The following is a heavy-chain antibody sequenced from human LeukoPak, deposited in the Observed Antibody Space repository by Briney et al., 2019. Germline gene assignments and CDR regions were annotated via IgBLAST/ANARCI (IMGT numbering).Heavy chain of an antibody. D-gene: IGHD3-10*01. CDR3: ATFRVLWFGEFRGAQRSTNWFDP. V-gene: IGHV1-18*01. CDR1: GYTFTSYG. Sequence: GASVKFSCKASGYTFTSYGISWVRQAPGQGLEWMGWISAYNGNTNYAQKLQGRVTMTTDTSTSTAYMELRRLRSEDTVVYYCATFRVLWFGEFRGAQRSTNWFDPWGQGTLVTVSS. J-gene: IGHJ5*02. CDR2: ISAYNGNT.